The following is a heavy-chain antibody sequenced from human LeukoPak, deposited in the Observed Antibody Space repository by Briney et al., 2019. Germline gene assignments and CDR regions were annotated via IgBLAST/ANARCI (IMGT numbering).Heavy chain of an antibody. CDR2: VYSADST. CDR1: GFTVNSNY. D-gene: IGHD5-12*01. Sequence: GGSLRLSCAASGFTVNSNYMTWVRQAPGKGLEWVSIVYSADSTFYADSVKGRFTISRDKSKNPLYLQMNSLRAEDTAMYYCARDRGGGYHAGIFYWGQGTLVTVSS. V-gene: IGHV3-66*01. J-gene: IGHJ4*02. CDR3: ARDRGGGYHAGIFY.